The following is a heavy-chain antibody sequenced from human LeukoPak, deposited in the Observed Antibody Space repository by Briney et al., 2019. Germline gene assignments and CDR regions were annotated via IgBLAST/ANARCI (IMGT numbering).Heavy chain of an antibody. CDR1: GYSFTSYW. D-gene: IGHD1/OR15-1a*01. CDR2: IYPGDSDT. J-gene: IGHJ5*02. V-gene: IGHV5-51*01. CDR3: ARHTSYSPGEQNGFDL. Sequence: GESLKISCKGSGYSFTSYWIGWVRQMPGKGLEWMGIIYPGDSDTRYSPSFQGQITISADRSINTAYLQWRSLKASDTAMYYRARHTSYSPGEQNGFDLWGQGTLVIVSS.